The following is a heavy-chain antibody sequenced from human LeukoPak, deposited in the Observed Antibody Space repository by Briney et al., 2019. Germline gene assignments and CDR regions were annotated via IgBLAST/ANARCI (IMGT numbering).Heavy chain of an antibody. V-gene: IGHV6-1*01. CDR3: ARAKGLWLDDGFDI. CDR1: GDSVSSNSAA. D-gene: IGHD6-19*01. Sequence: SQTLSLTCAISGDSVSSNSAAWNWIRQSPLRGLEWLGRTYYRSKWYNDYAVSVKSRITINPDTSKNQFSLQLNSVTPEDTAMYYCARAKGLWLDDGFDIWGQGTMVTVSS. CDR2: TYYRSKWYN. J-gene: IGHJ3*02.